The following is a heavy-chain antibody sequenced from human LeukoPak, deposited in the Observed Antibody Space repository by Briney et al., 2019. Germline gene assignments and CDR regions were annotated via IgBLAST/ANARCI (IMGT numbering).Heavy chain of an antibody. V-gene: IGHV5-51*01. J-gene: IGHJ4*02. Sequence: GESLKIPCKGSGYSFTSYWIGWVRQMPGKGLEWMGIIYPGDSDTRYSPSFQGQVTISADKSISTAYLQWSSLKASDTAMYYCARHRRRAIYCSSTSCYPDYWGQGTLVTVSS. CDR1: GYSFTSYW. CDR2: IYPGDSDT. CDR3: ARHRRRAIYCSSTSCYPDY. D-gene: IGHD2-2*01.